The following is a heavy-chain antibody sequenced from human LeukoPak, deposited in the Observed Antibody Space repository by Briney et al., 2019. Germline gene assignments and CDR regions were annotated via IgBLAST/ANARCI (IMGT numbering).Heavy chain of an antibody. D-gene: IGHD1-26*01. V-gene: IGHV3-72*01. Sequence: PGGSLRLSCAASGFTFSDHYMDWVRQAPGKGLEWVGRLRNKANSYTTEYAASVKGRFIISRDDSKNSLYLRMNSLKTEDTAVYYCARVGIVGATGYFGNWGQGTLVTVSS. J-gene: IGHJ4*02. CDR1: GFTFSDHY. CDR2: LRNKANSYTT. CDR3: ARVGIVGATGYFGN.